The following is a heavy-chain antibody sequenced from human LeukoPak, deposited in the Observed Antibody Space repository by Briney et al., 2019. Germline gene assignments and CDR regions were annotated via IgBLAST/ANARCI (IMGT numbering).Heavy chain of an antibody. CDR1: GFTFSSYG. Sequence: GGSLRLSCAASGFTFSSYGMHWVRQAPGKGQEWVAFIRYDGSNKYYADSVKGRFTICRDNSKNTLYLQMNSLRAEDTAVYYCEKADSRSWLYYFDYWGQGTLVTVSS. D-gene: IGHD6-13*01. CDR3: EKADSRSWLYYFDY. CDR2: IRYDGSNK. J-gene: IGHJ4*02. V-gene: IGHV3-30*02.